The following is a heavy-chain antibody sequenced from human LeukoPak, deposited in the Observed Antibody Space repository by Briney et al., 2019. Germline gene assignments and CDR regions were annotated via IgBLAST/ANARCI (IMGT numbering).Heavy chain of an antibody. CDR2: INAGNGNT. Sequence: ASVKVSCKAAGYTFTTYAIHWVRRAPGQRLEWMGWINAGNGNTRYLQKFQGRVTITRDTSASIAYMDLSSLRSGDTAVYYCALIWFGDQYRGGFDYWGQGTLVTVSS. CDR3: ALIWFGDQYRGGFDY. D-gene: IGHD3-10*01. V-gene: IGHV1-3*01. J-gene: IGHJ4*02. CDR1: GYTFTTYA.